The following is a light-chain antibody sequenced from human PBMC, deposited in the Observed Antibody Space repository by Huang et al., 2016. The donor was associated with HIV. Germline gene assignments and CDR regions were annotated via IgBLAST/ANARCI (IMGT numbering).Light chain of an antibody. Sequence: DIQMTQSPSSLSASVGDRVTITCRASQSISSYLNWYQQKPGKAPELLIYAASSLQAGGPSRFSGSGSETDFTLTISSLHPEDFATYYCQESFSSPRYTFGQGTKLEMK. V-gene: IGKV1-39*01. CDR3: QESFSSPRYT. J-gene: IGKJ2*01. CDR2: AAS. CDR1: QSISSY.